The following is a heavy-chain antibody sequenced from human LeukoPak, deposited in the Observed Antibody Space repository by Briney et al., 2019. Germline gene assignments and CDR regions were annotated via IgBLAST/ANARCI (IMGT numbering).Heavy chain of an antibody. CDR3: AKASARMYSDALDY. Sequence: GGSLRLSCATSGFTFSSYAMSWVRQAPGKGLEWVSAISGSGGSTYYADSVKGRFTISRDNSKNTLYLQMNSLRAEDTAVYYCAKASARMYSDALDYWGQGTLVTVSS. J-gene: IGHJ4*02. CDR1: GFTFSSYA. V-gene: IGHV3-23*01. CDR2: ISGSGGST. D-gene: IGHD3-3*01.